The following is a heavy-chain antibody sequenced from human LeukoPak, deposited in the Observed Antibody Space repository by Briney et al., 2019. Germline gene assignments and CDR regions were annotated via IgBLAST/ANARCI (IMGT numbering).Heavy chain of an antibody. CDR1: GFTFSSYG. V-gene: IGHV3-30*02. J-gene: IGHJ4*02. D-gene: IGHD1-26*01. Sequence: GGSLRLSCAASGFTFSSYGMHWVRQAPGKGLEWVAFIRYDGSNKYYADSVKGRFTISRDNSKNTLYLQMNSLRAEDTAMYYCAKGGGRSYYLILWGQGTLVTVSS. CDR3: AKGGGRSYYLIL. CDR2: IRYDGSNK.